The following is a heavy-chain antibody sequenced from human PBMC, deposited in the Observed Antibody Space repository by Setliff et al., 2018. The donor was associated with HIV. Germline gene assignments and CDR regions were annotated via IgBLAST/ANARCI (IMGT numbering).Heavy chain of an antibody. CDR1: GFSIENFA. CDR3: ASARIPTGGTSTSFDY. CDR2: IVGGAGYT. V-gene: IGHV3-23*01. J-gene: IGHJ4*02. D-gene: IGHD1-1*01. Sequence: GGSLRLSCTVVGFSIENFAMSWVRQPPGKGLEWVSSIVGGAGYTYYADSVKGRFTISRDNSKNTLYLQVNSLRPEDTAVYYRASARIPTGGTSTSFDYWGQGTLVTVSS.